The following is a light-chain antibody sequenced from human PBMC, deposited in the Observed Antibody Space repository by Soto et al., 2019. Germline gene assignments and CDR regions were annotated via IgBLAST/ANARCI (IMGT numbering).Light chain of an antibody. CDR2: SNN. CDR1: SSNIGSNT. CDR3: AAWDDSLSGWV. V-gene: IGLV1-44*01. Sequence: QSVLTQPPSASGTPGQRVTISCSGVSSNIGSNTVNWYQQLPGTAPKLLIYSNNQRPSGVPDRFSGSKSGTSASLAISGLQSEDEADYYCAAWDDSLSGWVFGGGTQLTVL. J-gene: IGLJ3*02.